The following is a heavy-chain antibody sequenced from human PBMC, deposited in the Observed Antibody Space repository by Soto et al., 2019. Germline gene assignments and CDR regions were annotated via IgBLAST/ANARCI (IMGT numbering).Heavy chain of an antibody. CDR3: ARGRYYDSSGPSLNFDY. CDR2: IIPIFGTA. CDR1: GGTFSSYA. Sequence: SVKVSCKASGGTFSSYAISWVRQAPGQGLEWMGGIIPIFGTANYAQKFQGRVTITADESTSTAYMELSSLRSEDTAVYYCARGRYYDSSGPSLNFDYWGQGTLVTVSS. V-gene: IGHV1-69*13. D-gene: IGHD3-22*01. J-gene: IGHJ4*02.